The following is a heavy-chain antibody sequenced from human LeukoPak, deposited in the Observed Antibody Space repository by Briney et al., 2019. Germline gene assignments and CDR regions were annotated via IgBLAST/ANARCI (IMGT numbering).Heavy chain of an antibody. D-gene: IGHD6-19*01. CDR3: ARATGYSSGWYSVDY. V-gene: IGHV5-51*01. CDR2: IYPGDSDT. J-gene: IGHJ4*02. CDR1: GYSFTSYW. Sequence: GESLQISCKGSGYSFTSYWIGWVRQLPGKGLEWMGIIYPGDSDTSYSPSFQGQVTISADKSISTAYLQWSSLKASDTAMYYCARATGYSSGWYSVDYWGQGTLVTVSS.